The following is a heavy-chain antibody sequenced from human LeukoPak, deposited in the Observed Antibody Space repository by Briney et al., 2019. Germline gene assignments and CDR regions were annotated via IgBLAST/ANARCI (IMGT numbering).Heavy chain of an antibody. CDR2: ISGNKNYI. J-gene: IGHJ4*02. CDR1: GFSFSSYE. Sequence: GGSLRLSCAASGFSFSSYEMNWVRQAPGKGLEWVSSISGNKNYIYYADSVGGRFTISRDNARDSLFLQMDSLRAEDTGVYYCARDPHNPGPIDYWGQGTLVTVSS. CDR3: ARDPHNPGPIDY. V-gene: IGHV3-21*01.